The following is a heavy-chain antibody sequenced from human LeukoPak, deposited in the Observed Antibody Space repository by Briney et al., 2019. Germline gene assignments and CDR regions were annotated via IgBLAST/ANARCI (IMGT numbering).Heavy chain of an antibody. CDR3: ANSYDGKIVPFDN. V-gene: IGHV4-4*09. J-gene: IGHJ4*02. Sequence: SETLSLTCTVSGGSISTYYWSWIRQPPGKGPEWIGYIYTSGSTNYNPSLKSRVTMSVDTSKNQFYLMLSSVTAADTAVYYCANSYDGKIVPFDNWGQGALVAVSS. CDR2: IYTSGST. CDR1: GGSISTYY. D-gene: IGHD4-23*01.